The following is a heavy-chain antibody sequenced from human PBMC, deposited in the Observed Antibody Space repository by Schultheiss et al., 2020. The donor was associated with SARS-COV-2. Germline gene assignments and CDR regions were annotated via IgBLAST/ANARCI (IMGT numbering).Heavy chain of an antibody. V-gene: IGHV3-30*03. CDR2: ISYDGSNK. Sequence: GGSLRLSCAASGFTFSSYGMHWVRQAPGKGLEWVAVISYDGSNKYYADSVKGRFTISRDNSKNTLYLQMNSLRAEDTAVYYCARRHFRLFDYWGQGTLVTVSS. CDR3: ARRHFRLFDY. CDR1: GFTFSSYG. J-gene: IGHJ4*02.